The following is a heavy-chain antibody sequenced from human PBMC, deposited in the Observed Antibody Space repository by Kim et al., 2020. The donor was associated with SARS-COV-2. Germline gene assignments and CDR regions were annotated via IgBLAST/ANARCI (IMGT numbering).Heavy chain of an antibody. J-gene: IGHJ4*02. CDR3: ASPAPYSSSSGDY. D-gene: IGHD6-6*01. V-gene: IGHV4-39*01. CDR2: IYYSGST. Sequence: SETLSLTCTVSGGSISSSSYYWGWIRQPPGKGLEWIGSIYYSGSTYYNPSLKSRVTISVDTSKNQFSLKLSSVTAADTAVYYCASPAPYSSSSGDYWGQGTLVTVSS. CDR1: GGSISSSSYY.